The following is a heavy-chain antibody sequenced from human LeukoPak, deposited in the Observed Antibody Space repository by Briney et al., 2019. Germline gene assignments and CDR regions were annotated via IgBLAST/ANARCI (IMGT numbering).Heavy chain of an antibody. CDR2: ISAYNGNT. V-gene: IGHV1-18*04. CDR3: ARERSGWPPDY. CDR1: GYTFTGYY. Sequence: ASVKVSCKASGYTFTGYYMHWVRQAPGQGLEWMGWISAYNGNTDYAQKFQGRVTMTKDTSTSTVYMELRSLRSDDTAVYYCARERSGWPPDYWGPGTLVTVSP. D-gene: IGHD6-19*01. J-gene: IGHJ4*02.